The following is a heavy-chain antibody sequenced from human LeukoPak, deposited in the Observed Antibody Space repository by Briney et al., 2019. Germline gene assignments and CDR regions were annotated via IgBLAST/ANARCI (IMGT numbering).Heavy chain of an antibody. CDR2: ISANNGNR. V-gene: IGHV1-18*01. J-gene: IGHJ4*02. CDR3: ASSLVVVTAIPFDY. D-gene: IGHD2-21*02. CDR1: GYTFTNYG. Sequence: ASVKVSCKASGYTFTNYGISWVRQAPGQGLEWMGWISANNGNRNYALKLQDRVSMTTDKSTSTAYMELSSLRSEDTAVYYCASSLVVVTAIPFDYWGQGTLVTVSS.